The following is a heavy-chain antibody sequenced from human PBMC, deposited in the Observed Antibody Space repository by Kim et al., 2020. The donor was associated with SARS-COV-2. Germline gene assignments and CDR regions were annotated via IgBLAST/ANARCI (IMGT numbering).Heavy chain of an antibody. J-gene: IGHJ4*02. V-gene: IGHV3-66*01. CDR3: ARADHYYGPTPRDL. Sequence: AGSMKGRFLNSRDKSKNTLYIQMNSLRAEDTAVYYCARADHYYGPTPRDLWGQGTLVTVSS. D-gene: IGHD3-10*01.